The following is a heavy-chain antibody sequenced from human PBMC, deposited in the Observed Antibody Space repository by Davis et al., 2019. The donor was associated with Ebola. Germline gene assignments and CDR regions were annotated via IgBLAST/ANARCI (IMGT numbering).Heavy chain of an antibody. CDR1: GYTFTSYA. V-gene: IGHV7-4-1*02. CDR3: AREMSGWDYYYYYGMDV. Sequence: AASVKVSCKASGYTFTSYAMNWVRQAPGQGLEWMGWINTNTGNPTYAQGFTGRFVFSLDTSVSTAYLQISSLKAEDTAVYYCAREMSGWDYYYYYGMDVWGKGTTVTVSS. D-gene: IGHD6-19*01. J-gene: IGHJ6*04. CDR2: INTNTGNP.